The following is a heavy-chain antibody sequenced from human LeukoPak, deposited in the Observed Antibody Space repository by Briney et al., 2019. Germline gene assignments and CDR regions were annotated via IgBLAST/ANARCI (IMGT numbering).Heavy chain of an antibody. CDR1: GFTFSGSA. CDR3: TGECSGGSCYSADY. D-gene: IGHD2-15*01. J-gene: IGHJ4*02. CDR2: IRSKANSYAT. Sequence: GGSLRLSCAASGFTFSGSAMHWVRQASGKGLEWVGRIRSKANSYATAYTASVKGRFTISRDDSKNTAYLQMNSLKTEDTAVYYCTGECSGGSCYSADYWGQGTLVTVSS. V-gene: IGHV3-73*01.